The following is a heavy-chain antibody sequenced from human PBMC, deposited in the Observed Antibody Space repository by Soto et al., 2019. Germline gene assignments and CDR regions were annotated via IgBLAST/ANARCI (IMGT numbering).Heavy chain of an antibody. CDR1: GFTFSNYS. J-gene: IGHJ4*02. Sequence: PGGSLRLSCAASGFTFSNYSMHWVRQAPGKGLEWVAVISKDGDKKYYADSVKGRFTISRDNSKNTLYLQMNSLRPEDTAVHYCAKGSSGYYDTFDYWGQGTLVTVSS. D-gene: IGHD3-22*01. V-gene: IGHV3-30-3*01. CDR2: ISKDGDKK. CDR3: AKGSSGYYDTFDY.